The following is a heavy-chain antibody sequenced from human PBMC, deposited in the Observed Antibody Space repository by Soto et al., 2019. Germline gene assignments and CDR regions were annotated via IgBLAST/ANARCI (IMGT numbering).Heavy chain of an antibody. CDR3: ARGCSTSSCYTAGYYNVDV. J-gene: IGHJ6*02. CDR2: IYSSGSA. CDR1: VGSSSSFY. D-gene: IGHD2-2*02. Sequence: SETLSINGTVSVGSSSSFYWSWVRQFPGEGLEWIGNIYSSGSANYNPSLKSRVIMSVDTSRNQFSLILSSVTAADTAVYYCARGCSTSSCYTAGYYNVDVWGQGTSVTVSS. V-gene: IGHV4-59*01.